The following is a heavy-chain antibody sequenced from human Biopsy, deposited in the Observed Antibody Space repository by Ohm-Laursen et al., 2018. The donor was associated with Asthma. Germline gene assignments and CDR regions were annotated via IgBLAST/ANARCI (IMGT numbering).Heavy chain of an antibody. CDR2: ISKDASTQ. V-gene: IGHV3-30*01. J-gene: IGHJ3*02. CDR1: GFSFSNFA. Sequence: SSLRLSCAASGFSFSNFAIHWVRQAPGKGLEWVGVISKDASTQDYADSVKGRFTMARDNSKNTLDLQMNSLREEDTAVYYCVRDGTDDAFDIWGHGTVVSVSS. D-gene: IGHD1-1*01. CDR3: VRDGTDDAFDI.